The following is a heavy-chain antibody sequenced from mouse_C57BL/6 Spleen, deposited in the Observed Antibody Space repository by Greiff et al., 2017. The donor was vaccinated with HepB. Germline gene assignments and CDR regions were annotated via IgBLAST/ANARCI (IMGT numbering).Heavy chain of an antibody. CDR3: ARMGTTLRAMDY. J-gene: IGHJ4*01. V-gene: IGHV1-22*01. CDR1: GYTFTDYN. Sequence: EVKLLESGPELVKPGASVKMSCKASGYTFTDYNMHWVKQSHGKSLEWIGYINPNNGGTSYNQKFKGKATLTVNKSSSTAYMELCSLTSEDSAVYYCARMGTTLRAMDYWGQGTSVTVSS. D-gene: IGHD2-1*01. CDR2: INPNNGGT.